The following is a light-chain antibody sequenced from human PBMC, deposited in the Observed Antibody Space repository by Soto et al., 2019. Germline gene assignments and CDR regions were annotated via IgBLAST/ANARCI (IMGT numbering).Light chain of an antibody. CDR2: GAS. Sequence: DIVLTQSPGTLSLSPGARAPLSCRASQSVSNNYLAWYQQKPGQAPRLLIYGASNRATGIPDRFSGSGSGTDFTLTISRLEPEDFAVYYCQQYGSSGTFGQGTKVDIK. J-gene: IGKJ1*01. CDR3: QQYGSSGT. CDR1: QSVSNNY. V-gene: IGKV3-20*01.